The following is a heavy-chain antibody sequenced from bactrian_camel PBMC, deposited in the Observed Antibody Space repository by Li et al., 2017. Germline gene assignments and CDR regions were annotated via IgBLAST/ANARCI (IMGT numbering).Heavy chain of an antibody. CDR3: AADFLQYCKGGHLTY. D-gene: IGHD1*01. J-gene: IGHJ4*01. CDR1: GYYHSTYC. V-gene: IGHV3S55*01. Sequence: VQLVESGGGSVQAGGSLTLSCAVSGYYHSTYCIGWFRQNPGKEREGVGNIDSYGTTSNSDAVKGRFTISRDNAKNTLYLQMDSLKPEDTGMYYCAADFLQYCKGGHLTYWGQGTQVTVS. CDR2: IDSYGTT.